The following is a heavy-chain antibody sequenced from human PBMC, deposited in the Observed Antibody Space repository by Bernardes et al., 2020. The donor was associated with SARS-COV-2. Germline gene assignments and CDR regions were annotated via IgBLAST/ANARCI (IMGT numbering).Heavy chain of an antibody. CDR2: ISSSSSYI. CDR1: GFTFSSYS. V-gene: IGHV3-21*01. J-gene: IGHJ6*02. D-gene: IGHD2-2*01. Sequence: GGSLRLSCAASGFTFSSYSMNWVRQAPGKGLEWVSSISSSSSYIYYADSVKGRFTISRDNAKNSLYLQMNSLRAEDTAVYYCARGSGYCSSTSCSLLYYYYGMDVWGQGTTVTVSS. CDR3: ARGSGYCSSTSCSLLYYYYGMDV.